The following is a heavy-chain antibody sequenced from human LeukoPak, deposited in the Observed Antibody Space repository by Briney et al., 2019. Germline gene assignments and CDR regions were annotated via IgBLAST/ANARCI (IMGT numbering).Heavy chain of an antibody. Sequence: GGSLRLSCAASGFTFSRNSMDWIRRAPGKGREWVSSISSSNSYIYYADSVKGRFPISRDNAKNSLYLQMNSLRVEDTAVYYCARDLYRRQHLGLIDSWGQGTLVTVSS. CDR1: GFTFSRNS. CDR3: ARDLYRRQHLGLIDS. J-gene: IGHJ4*02. CDR2: ISSSNSYI. D-gene: IGHD6-13*01. V-gene: IGHV3-21*01.